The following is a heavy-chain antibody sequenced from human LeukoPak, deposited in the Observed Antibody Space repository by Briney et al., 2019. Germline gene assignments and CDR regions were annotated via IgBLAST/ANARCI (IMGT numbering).Heavy chain of an antibody. V-gene: IGHV4-38-2*02. CDR2: IYHGGST. D-gene: IGHD3-10*01. Sequence: SETLSLTCTVSGYSISSGYYWGWIRQSPGKGLEWIGSIYHGGSTYYNPSLRSRVIVSVDTSKNHFSLKMSSVTAADTAVYYCARDAYGSGFGDYFDYWGQGTLVTVSS. CDR1: GYSISSGYY. CDR3: ARDAYGSGFGDYFDY. J-gene: IGHJ4*02.